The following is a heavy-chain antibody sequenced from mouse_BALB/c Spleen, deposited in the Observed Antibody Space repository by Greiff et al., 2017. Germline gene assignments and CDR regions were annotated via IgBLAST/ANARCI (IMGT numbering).Heavy chain of an antibody. CDR2: ISSGSSTI. V-gene: IGHV5-17*02. CDR3: ASSHGNYGRDAMDY. Sequence: EVMLVKSGGGLVQPGGSRKLSCAASGFTFSSFGMHWVRQAPEKGLECVAYISSGSSTIYYADTVKGRFTISRDNPKNTLFLQMTSLRSEDTAMYYCASSHGNYGRDAMDYWGQGTSVTVSS. CDR1: GFTFSSFG. J-gene: IGHJ4*01. D-gene: IGHD2-1*01.